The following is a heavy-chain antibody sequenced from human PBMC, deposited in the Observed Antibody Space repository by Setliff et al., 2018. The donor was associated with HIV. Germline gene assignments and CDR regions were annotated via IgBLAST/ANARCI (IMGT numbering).Heavy chain of an antibody. V-gene: IGHV4-4*07. D-gene: IGHD3-10*01. CDR2: IDSSGTT. CDR3: ASERHSSGLGSYGP. Sequence: SETLSLTCTISGGPFGVYRWSWIRQSAGRGLEWIGRIDSSGTTDYKPSLKGRVAISVDTSRNQFALRVTSVTAADKAVYFCASERHSSGLGSYGPWGPGILVTVSS. J-gene: IGHJ5*02. CDR1: GGPFGVYR.